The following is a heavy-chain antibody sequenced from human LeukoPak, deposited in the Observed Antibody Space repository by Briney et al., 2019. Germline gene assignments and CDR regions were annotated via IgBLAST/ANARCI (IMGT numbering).Heavy chain of an antibody. CDR3: ARGRIAAAVSPSDY. CDR1: GFTFSSYA. V-gene: IGHV3-30-3*01. D-gene: IGHD6-13*01. Sequence: GGSLRLSCAASGFTFSSYAMHWVRQAPGKGLEWVAVISHDGSNKYYADSVKGRFTISRDNSKNTLYLQMNSLRAEDTAVYYCARGRIAAAVSPSDYWGQGTLVTVSS. J-gene: IGHJ4*02. CDR2: ISHDGSNK.